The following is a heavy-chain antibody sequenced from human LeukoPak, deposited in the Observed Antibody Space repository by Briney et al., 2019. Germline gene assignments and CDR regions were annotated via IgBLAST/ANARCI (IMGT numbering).Heavy chain of an antibody. Sequence: SETLSLTCTVSGGSISNTNYYWAWIRQPAGKGLEWIGSIYHSATTYYNPSLESRASMSVDTSKNQFSLKLSSVTAADTAAYYCARLCYQQCYFDYWGQGTLVTVSS. CDR2: IYHSATT. CDR1: GGSISNTNYY. D-gene: IGHD2-2*01. J-gene: IGHJ4*02. CDR3: ARLCYQQCYFDY. V-gene: IGHV4-39*01.